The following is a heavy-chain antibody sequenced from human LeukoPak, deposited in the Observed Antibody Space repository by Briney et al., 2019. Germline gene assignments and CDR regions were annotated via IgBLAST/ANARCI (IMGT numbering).Heavy chain of an antibody. CDR3: ARGLLLWFGSDAFDI. CDR1: GYTFTGYY. Sequence: ASVKVSCKASGYTFTGYYMHWVRQAPGQGLEWMGWINPNSSGTNYAQKFQGRVTVTRDTSISTAYMELSRLRSDDTAVYYCARGLLLWFGSDAFDIWGQGTMVTVSS. CDR2: INPNSSGT. J-gene: IGHJ3*02. V-gene: IGHV1-2*02. D-gene: IGHD3-10*01.